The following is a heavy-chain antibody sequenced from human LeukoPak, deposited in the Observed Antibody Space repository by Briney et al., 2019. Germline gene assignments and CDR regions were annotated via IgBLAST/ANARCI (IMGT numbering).Heavy chain of an antibody. J-gene: IGHJ4*02. V-gene: IGHV3-64D*09. CDR2: ISTNGGTT. Sequence: GGSLRLSCAASGFTFSSYSMNWVRQAPGKGLGYVSAISTNGGTTYYSDSVKGRFTISRDNSKNTLFLQMRSLRAEDTAMYYCVKERVTGTTDYFDYWGQGTLVTVSS. D-gene: IGHD1-1*01. CDR1: GFTFSSYS. CDR3: VKERVTGTTDYFDY.